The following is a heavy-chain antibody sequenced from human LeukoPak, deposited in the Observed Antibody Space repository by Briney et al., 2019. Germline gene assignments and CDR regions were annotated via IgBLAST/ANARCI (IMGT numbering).Heavy chain of an antibody. CDR3: ASSGSGRDNLFDY. V-gene: IGHV1-69*13. D-gene: IGHD3-10*01. CDR1: GGTFSSYA. CDR2: FIPIFGTA. Sequence: SVKVSCKASGGTFSSYAISWVRQAPGQGLEWMGGFIPIFGTANYARKFQGRVTITADESTSTAYMELSSLRSEDTAVYYCASSGSGRDNLFDYWGQGTLVTVSS. J-gene: IGHJ4*02.